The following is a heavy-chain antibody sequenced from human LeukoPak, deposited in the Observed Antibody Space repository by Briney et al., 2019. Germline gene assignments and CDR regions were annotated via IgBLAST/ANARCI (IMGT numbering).Heavy chain of an antibody. CDR2: ISSSSSYT. D-gene: IGHD1-14*01. CDR3: ARDLARGILTFDY. J-gene: IGHJ4*02. Sequence: GGSLRLSCAASGFTFSSYSMNWVRQAPGKGLEWVSSISSSSSYTYYADSVKGRFTISRDNAKNSLYLQMNSLRAEDTAVYYCARDLARGILTFDYWGQGTLVTVSS. V-gene: IGHV3-21*01. CDR1: GFTFSSYS.